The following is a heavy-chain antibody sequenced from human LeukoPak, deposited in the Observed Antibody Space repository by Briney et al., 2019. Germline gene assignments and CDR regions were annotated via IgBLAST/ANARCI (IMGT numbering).Heavy chain of an antibody. V-gene: IGHV1-18*01. CDR2: SVAYHSNT. CDR1: GCIFTSHG. J-gene: IGHJ4*02. CDR3: ARGRQAPDY. Sequence: ASVTVSCKAPGCIFTSHGIRWVRQAPAQGLERMGWSVAYHSNTNSAQELQVKVTLTTDTSTSTAYMELRSQRSDDTAVYYCARGRQAPDYWGQGTLVTVSS.